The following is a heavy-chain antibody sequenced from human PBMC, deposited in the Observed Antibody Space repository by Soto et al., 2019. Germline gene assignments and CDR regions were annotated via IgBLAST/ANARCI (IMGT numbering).Heavy chain of an antibody. CDR3: ARGYGSGSYHYYYYGMDV. V-gene: IGHV3-30*03. CDR1: GFTFSGYV. J-gene: IGHJ6*02. D-gene: IGHD3-10*01. Sequence: PGGSLRVSCAASGFTFSGYVIHWVRQSPGKGLDWVAVISFDGSDKYYANSVKGRFTISRDNSKNTLYLQMNSLRAEDTAVYYCARGYGSGSYHYYYYGMDVWGQGTTVTVSS. CDR2: ISFDGSDK.